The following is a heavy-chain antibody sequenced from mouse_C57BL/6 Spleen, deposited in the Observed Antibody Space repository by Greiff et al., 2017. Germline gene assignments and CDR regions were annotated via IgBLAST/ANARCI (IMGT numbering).Heavy chain of an antibody. Sequence: VQLQQSGPELVKPGASVKISCKASGYTFTDYYMNWVKQSHGKSLEWIGNINPNNGGTSYNQKFKGKATLTVDKSSSTAYLELRGLTSEASAVYYWAIDYSYVFYYWGQGTTLTVSS. CDR1: GYTFTDYY. D-gene: IGHD2-12*01. CDR2: INPNNGGT. CDR3: AIDYSYVFYY. V-gene: IGHV1-26*01. J-gene: IGHJ2*01.